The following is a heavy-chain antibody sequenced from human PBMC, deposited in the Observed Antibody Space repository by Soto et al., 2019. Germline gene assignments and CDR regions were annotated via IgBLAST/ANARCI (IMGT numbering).Heavy chain of an antibody. V-gene: IGHV3-11*01. CDR2: ISSSGSTI. D-gene: IGHD2-15*01. CDR1: GFTFSDYY. Sequence: QVQLVESGGGLVKPGGSLRLSCAASGFTFSDYYMSWIRQAPGTGLEWVSYISSSGSTIYYANSVKGRFSISRDNAKNSQHLQMSSLRAEDAAVYYCARGRYSRRYCSGGSCYSGYFQHGGQGTLVTFAS. J-gene: IGHJ1*01. CDR3: ARGRYSRRYCSGGSCYSGYFQH.